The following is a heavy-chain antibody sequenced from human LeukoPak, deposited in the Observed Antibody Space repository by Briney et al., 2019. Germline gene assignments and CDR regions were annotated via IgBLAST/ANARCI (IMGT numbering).Heavy chain of an antibody. J-gene: IGHJ6*04. CDR2: IKQDGSEK. D-gene: IGHD2-21*02. V-gene: IGHV3-7*01. Sequence: PGGSLRLSCAASGFTFSSYWMSWVRQAPGKGLEWVANIKQDGSEKYYVDSVKGRFTISRDNAKNSLYLQMNSLRAEDTAVYYCARDLYCGGDCYPYGMDVWGKGTTVTVSS. CDR1: GFTFSSYW. CDR3: ARDLYCGGDCYPYGMDV.